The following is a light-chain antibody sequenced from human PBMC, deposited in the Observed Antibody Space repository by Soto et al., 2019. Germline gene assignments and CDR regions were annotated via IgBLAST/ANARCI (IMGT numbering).Light chain of an antibody. J-gene: IGLJ2*01. V-gene: IGLV4-60*03. CDR3: ATWDSNFHLV. CDR2: LEGSGSY. Sequence: QLVLTQSSSASASLGSSVKLTCTLSSGHSSYIIAWHQQQPGKAPRYLMKLEGSGSYNKGSGVPDRFSGSRSGADRYLPISNLQSEDETDYYCATWDSNFHLVFGGGTKLTVL. CDR1: SGHSSYI.